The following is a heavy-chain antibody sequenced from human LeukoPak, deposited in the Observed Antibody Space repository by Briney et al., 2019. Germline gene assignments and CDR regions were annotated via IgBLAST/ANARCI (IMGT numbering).Heavy chain of an antibody. D-gene: IGHD1-1*01. CDR2: IGTASDT. Sequence: GSLRLSFSASGFTFRSLDIHLVRQTSGQGLELALTIGTASDTYYPGSVEGRFTLSRDNAKNSLYLQMNSLTAGDTAVYYCARGPPRGKYYYMDVWGKGTTVTASS. V-gene: IGHV3-13*01. J-gene: IGHJ6*03. CDR1: GFTFRSLD. CDR3: ARGPPRGKYYYMDV.